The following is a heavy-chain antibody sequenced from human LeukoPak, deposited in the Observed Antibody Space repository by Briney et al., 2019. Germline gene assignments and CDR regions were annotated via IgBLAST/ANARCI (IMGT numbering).Heavy chain of an antibody. D-gene: IGHD3-10*01. CDR2: IYTSGST. CDR3: ARVQYYYGSGSDEVFDI. J-gene: IGHJ3*02. Sequence: SETLSLTCTVSGGSISSYYWSWIRQPAGKGLEWIGRIYTSGSTNYNPPLKSRVTMSVDTSKNQFSLKLSSVTAADTAVYYCARVQYYYGSGSDEVFDIWGQGTMVTVSS. CDR1: GGSISSYY. V-gene: IGHV4-4*07.